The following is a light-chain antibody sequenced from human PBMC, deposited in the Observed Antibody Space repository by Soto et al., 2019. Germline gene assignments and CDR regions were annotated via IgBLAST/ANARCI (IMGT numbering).Light chain of an antibody. Sequence: QSALTQPASVSGSPGQSITISCTGTSSDVGGYNSVSWYQHHPGKAPKLMIYEVNNRPSGVSNRFSGSKSGNTASLTISGLQAEDEAEYYCSSYTTTSTPFVFGTGTKVTVL. CDR3: SSYTTTSTPFV. J-gene: IGLJ1*01. V-gene: IGLV2-14*01. CDR1: SSDVGGYNS. CDR2: EVN.